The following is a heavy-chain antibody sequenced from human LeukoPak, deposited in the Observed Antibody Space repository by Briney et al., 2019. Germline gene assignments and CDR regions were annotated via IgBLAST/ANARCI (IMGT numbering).Heavy chain of an antibody. CDR1: GFTFDDYA. V-gene: IGHV3-9*01. CDR3: AKDRGRYYGSGSYFDP. Sequence: PGGSLRLSCAASGFTFDDYAMHWVRLAPGKGLEWVSGISWNSGSIGYADSVKGRFTISRDNAKNSLYLQMNSLRAEDTALYYCAKDRGRYYGSGSYFDPWGQGTLVTVSS. J-gene: IGHJ5*02. D-gene: IGHD3-10*01. CDR2: ISWNSGSI.